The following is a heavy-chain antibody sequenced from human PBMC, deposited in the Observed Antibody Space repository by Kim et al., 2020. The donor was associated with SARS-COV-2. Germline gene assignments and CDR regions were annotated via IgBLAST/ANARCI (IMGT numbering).Heavy chain of an antibody. CDR1: GFTFSSYA. CDR3: AKDGGLLWFGELVGDAFDI. CDR2: ISGSGGST. D-gene: IGHD3-10*01. Sequence: GGSLRLSCAASGFTFSSYAMSWVRQAPGKGLEWVSAISGSGGSTYYADSVKGRFTISRDNSKNTLYLQMNSLRAEDTAVYYCAKDGGLLWFGELVGDAFDIWGQGTMVTVSS. V-gene: IGHV3-23*01. J-gene: IGHJ3*02.